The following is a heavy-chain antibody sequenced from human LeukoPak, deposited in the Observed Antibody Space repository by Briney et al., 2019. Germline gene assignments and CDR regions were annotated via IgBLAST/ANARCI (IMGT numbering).Heavy chain of an antibody. J-gene: IGHJ4*02. Sequence: ASVKVSCKASGYTFTGYYMHWVRQAPGKGLEWMGGFDPEDGETIYAQKFQGRVTMTEDTSTDTAYMELSSLRSEDTAVYYCATVGALRYFDWLLYFDYWGQGTLVTVSS. V-gene: IGHV1-24*01. CDR3: ATVGALRYFDWLLYFDY. CDR2: FDPEDGET. CDR1: GYTFTGYY. D-gene: IGHD3-9*01.